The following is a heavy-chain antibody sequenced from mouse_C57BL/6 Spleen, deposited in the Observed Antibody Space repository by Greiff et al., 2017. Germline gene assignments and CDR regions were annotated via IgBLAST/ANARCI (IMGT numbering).Heavy chain of an antibody. J-gene: IGHJ2*01. D-gene: IGHD4-1*01. CDR1: GYSITSGYY. Sequence: DVQLVESGPGLVKPSQSLSLTCSVTGYSITSGYYWNWIRQFPGNKLEWMGYISYDGSNNYNPSLKNRISITRDTSKNQFFLKLNSVTTEDTATYYCALNWDLFDYWGQGTTLTVSS. CDR2: ISYDGSN. V-gene: IGHV3-6*01. CDR3: ALNWDLFDY.